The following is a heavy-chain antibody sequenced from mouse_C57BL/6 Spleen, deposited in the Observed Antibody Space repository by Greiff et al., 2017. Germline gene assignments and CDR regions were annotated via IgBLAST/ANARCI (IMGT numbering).Heavy chain of an antibody. J-gene: IGHJ2*01. D-gene: IGHD1-1*01. CDR1: GYAFTNYL. Sequence: QVQLQQSGAELVRPGTSVKVSCKASGYAFTNYLIEWVKQRPGQGLEWIGVINPGSGGTNYNEKFKGKATLTADKSSSTAYMQLSSLTSEDSAVYFCARCDTTVVPFFDYWGQGTTLTVSS. CDR3: ARCDTTVVPFFDY. V-gene: IGHV1-54*01. CDR2: INPGSGGT.